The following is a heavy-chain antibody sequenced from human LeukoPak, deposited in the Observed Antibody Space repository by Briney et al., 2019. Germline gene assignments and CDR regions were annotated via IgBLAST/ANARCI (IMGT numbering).Heavy chain of an antibody. CDR1: GFTFSIYN. J-gene: IGHJ6*02. V-gene: IGHV3-21*01. CDR2: ISSSSSYI. D-gene: IGHD2-8*02. CDR3: ARGGVWYYYYGMDV. Sequence: GGSLRLSCAASGFTFSIYNMNWVRQAPGKGLEWVSSISSSSSYINYADSVKGRFTISRDNAKNSLYLQMNSLRAEDTAVYYCARGGVWYYYYGMDVWGQGTTVTVSS.